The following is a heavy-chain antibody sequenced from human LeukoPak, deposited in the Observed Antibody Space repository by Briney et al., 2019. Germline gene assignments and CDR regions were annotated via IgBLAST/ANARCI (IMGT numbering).Heavy chain of an antibody. CDR2: IYSDGTS. CDR1: GFPVISNY. Sequence: PGRSLRLSCAVSGFPVISNYMTWVRQAPGKGLEWVSIIYSDGTSYYADSVRGRFIISRDNSKNTLYLQMNSLRVEDTAVYYCARWGGVTNFDYWGQGTLVTVYS. CDR3: ARWGGVTNFDY. D-gene: IGHD3-10*01. J-gene: IGHJ4*02. V-gene: IGHV3-53*01.